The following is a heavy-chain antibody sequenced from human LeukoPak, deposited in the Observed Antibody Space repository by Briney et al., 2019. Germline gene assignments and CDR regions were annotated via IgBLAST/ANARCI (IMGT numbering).Heavy chain of an antibody. J-gene: IGHJ5*02. Sequence: ASVKVSCKASGYTFTGYYMHWVRQAPGQGLEWMGWINPNSGGTNYAQKFQGRVTMTRDMSTSTVYMELSSLRSEDTAVYYCARDGNRLRLPTYWFDPWGQGTLVTVSS. CDR2: INPNSGGT. CDR1: GYTFTGYY. D-gene: IGHD5-12*01. CDR3: ARDGNRLRLPTYWFDP. V-gene: IGHV1-2*02.